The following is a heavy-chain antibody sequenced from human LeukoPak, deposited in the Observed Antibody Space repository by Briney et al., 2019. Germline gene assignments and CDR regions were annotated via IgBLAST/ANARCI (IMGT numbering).Heavy chain of an antibody. CDR3: ARVGCGGDCYSDWYFDL. CDR1: GFTFSSYA. D-gene: IGHD2-21*01. CDR2: ISYDGSNK. V-gene: IGHV3-30-3*01. J-gene: IGHJ2*01. Sequence: PGGSLRLSCAASGFTFSSYAMHWVRQAPGKGLEWVAVISYDGSNKYYADSVKGRFTISRDNSKNTLYLQMNSLRAEDTAVYYCARVGCGGDCYSDWYFDLWGRGTLVTVSS.